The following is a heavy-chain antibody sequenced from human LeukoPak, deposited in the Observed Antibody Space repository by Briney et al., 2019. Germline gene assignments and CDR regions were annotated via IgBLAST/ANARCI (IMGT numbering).Heavy chain of an antibody. D-gene: IGHD2-2*01. Sequence: GASVKVSCKASGYTFTGYYMHWVRQAPGQGLEWMGWINLNSGGTNYAQKFQGRVTMTRDTSISTAYMELSRLRSDDTAVYYCARDPNIVVVPAAIHWFDPWGQGTLVTVSS. CDR2: INLNSGGT. J-gene: IGHJ5*02. CDR1: GYTFTGYY. CDR3: ARDPNIVVVPAAIHWFDP. V-gene: IGHV1-2*02.